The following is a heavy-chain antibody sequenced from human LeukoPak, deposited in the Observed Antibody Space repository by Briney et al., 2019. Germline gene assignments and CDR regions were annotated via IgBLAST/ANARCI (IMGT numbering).Heavy chain of an antibody. V-gene: IGHV5-51*01. CDR2: IYPGDSET. D-gene: IGHD3-16*01. J-gene: IGHJ4*02. CDR1: GYSFTTYW. CDR3: ARLAFGGTLVFDY. Sequence: GESLKISCKGCGYSFTTYWFGWVRQLPDKGLEWMGIIYPGDSETRYSPSFQGQVTISVDKSISTAYLQWSSLKASDTAMYYCARLAFGGTLVFDYWGQGTPVTVSS.